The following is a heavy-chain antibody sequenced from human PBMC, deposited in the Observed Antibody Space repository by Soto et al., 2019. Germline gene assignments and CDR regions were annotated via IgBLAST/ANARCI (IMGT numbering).Heavy chain of an antibody. CDR1: GFTFSSYA. D-gene: IGHD2-21*02. V-gene: IGHV3-30-3*01. CDR3: ARERELTARAFDI. Sequence: GGSLRLSCAASGFTFSSYAMHWVRQAPGKGLEWVAVISYDGSNKYYADSVKGRFTISRDNSKDTLYLQMSSLRAEDTAVYYCARERELTARAFDIWGQGTMVTVSS. J-gene: IGHJ3*02. CDR2: ISYDGSNK.